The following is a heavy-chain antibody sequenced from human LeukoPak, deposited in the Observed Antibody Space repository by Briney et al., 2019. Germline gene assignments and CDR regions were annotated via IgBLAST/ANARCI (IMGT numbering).Heavy chain of an antibody. CDR1: GFTFSSYG. Sequence: PGRSLRLSCAASGFTFSSYGMHWVRQAPGKGLEWVAVISYDGSNKYYADSVKGRFTISRDNPKNTVYLQMNSLRAEDTAVYYCARVWGGLYYYYGMDVWGQGTTVTVSS. V-gene: IGHV3-30*03. CDR3: ARVWGGLYYYYGMDV. J-gene: IGHJ6*02. D-gene: IGHD1-26*01. CDR2: ISYDGSNK.